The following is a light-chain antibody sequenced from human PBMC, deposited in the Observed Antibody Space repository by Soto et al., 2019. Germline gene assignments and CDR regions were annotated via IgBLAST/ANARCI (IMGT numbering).Light chain of an antibody. CDR3: QQYGGSPQT. CDR1: ESVRSGY. Sequence: DIVLTQSPGTLSLSPGERATLSCRASESVRSGYLAWYQQKPGQAPRLLLYGASSRATGIPARFSGSGSGTDFTLTISRLEPEDFVVYYCQQYGGSPQTFGQGTKVEI. V-gene: IGKV3-20*01. J-gene: IGKJ1*01. CDR2: GAS.